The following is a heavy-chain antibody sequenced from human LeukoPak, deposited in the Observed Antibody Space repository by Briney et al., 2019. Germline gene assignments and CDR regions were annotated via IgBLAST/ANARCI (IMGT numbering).Heavy chain of an antibody. CDR3: ARGGYSSSWYSDY. Sequence: GVSLRLSCAASGFTFSSYWMSWVRQAPGKGLEWVANVKQDGGEKYYVDSVKGRFTISRDNAKNSLYLQMNSLRAEDTAVYYCARGGYSSSWYSDYWGQGTLVTVSS. CDR1: GFTFSSYW. J-gene: IGHJ4*02. D-gene: IGHD6-13*01. CDR2: VKQDGGEK. V-gene: IGHV3-7*03.